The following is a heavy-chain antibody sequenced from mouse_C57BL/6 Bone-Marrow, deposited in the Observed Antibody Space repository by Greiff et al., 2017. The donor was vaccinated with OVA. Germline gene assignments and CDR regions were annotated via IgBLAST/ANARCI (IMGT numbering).Heavy chain of an antibody. V-gene: IGHV3-6*01. CDR1: GYSITSGYY. CDR2: ISYDGSN. Sequence: VQLKESGPGLVKPSQSLSLTCSVTGYSITSGYYWNWIRQFPGNKLEWMGYISYDGSNNYNPSLKNRISITRDTSKNQFFLKLNSVTTEDTATYYCARGLLRWSYYAMDYWGQGTSVTVSS. J-gene: IGHJ4*01. CDR3: ARGLLRWSYYAMDY. D-gene: IGHD1-1*01.